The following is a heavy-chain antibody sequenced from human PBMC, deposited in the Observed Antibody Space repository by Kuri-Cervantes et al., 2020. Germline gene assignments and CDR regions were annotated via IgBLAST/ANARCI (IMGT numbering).Heavy chain of an antibody. V-gene: IGHV4-30-4*01. CDR3: ARVPLDYYYDSSGYYYYYYGMDV. Sequence: SQTLSLTCAVSGGSISSSNWWSWVRQPPGKGLEWIGYIYYSGSTYYNPSLKSRVTISVDTSKNQFSLKLSSVTAADTAVYYCARVPLDYYYDSSGYYYYYYGMDVWGQGTTVTVSS. CDR2: IYYSGST. CDR1: GGSISSSNW. D-gene: IGHD3-22*01. J-gene: IGHJ6*02.